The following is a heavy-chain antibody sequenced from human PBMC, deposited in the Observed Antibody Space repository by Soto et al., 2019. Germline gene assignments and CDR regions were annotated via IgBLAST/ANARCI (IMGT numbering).Heavy chain of an antibody. V-gene: IGHV4-38-2*01. CDR3: ARGFRGAAAGTSRYYGMDV. Sequence: SETLSLTCAVSGYSISSVYYWGWIRQPPGKGLEWIGSIYHSGSTNYNPSLKSRVTLSVDTSKNQFSPKLSSVTAADTAVYYCARGFRGAAAGTSRYYGMDVWGQGTTVTVSS. J-gene: IGHJ6*02. CDR2: IYHSGST. CDR1: GYSISSVYY. D-gene: IGHD6-13*01.